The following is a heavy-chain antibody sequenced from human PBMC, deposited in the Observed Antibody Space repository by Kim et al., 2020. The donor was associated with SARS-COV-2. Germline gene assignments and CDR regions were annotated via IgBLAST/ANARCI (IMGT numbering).Heavy chain of an antibody. CDR1: GGSITTYF. D-gene: IGHD2-15*01. Sequence: SETLSLTCTVSGGSITTYFWSWIRQPPGKGLEWIGYIYYSGSTNYSPSLKSRVTLSVDTSKNQFSLKLRSVTDADTAVYYCARADHCSDPNMCHGGFDYWGQGTLVSVSS. V-gene: IGHV4-59*01. CDR2: IYYSGST. CDR3: ARADHCSDPNMCHGGFDY. J-gene: IGHJ4*02.